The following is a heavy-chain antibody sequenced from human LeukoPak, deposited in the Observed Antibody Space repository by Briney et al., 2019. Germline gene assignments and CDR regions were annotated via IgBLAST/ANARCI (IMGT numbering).Heavy chain of an antibody. CDR3: ARFSTAMGAYFDY. CDR2: IYHSGST. CDR1: GGSISSGGYS. D-gene: IGHD5-18*01. J-gene: IGHJ4*02. V-gene: IGHV4-30-2*01. Sequence: SETLSLTCAVSGGSISSGGYSWSWIRQPPGKGLEWIGYIYHSGSTYYDPSLKSRVTISVDRSKNQFSLKLSSVTAADTAVYYCARFSTAMGAYFDYWGQGTLVTVSS.